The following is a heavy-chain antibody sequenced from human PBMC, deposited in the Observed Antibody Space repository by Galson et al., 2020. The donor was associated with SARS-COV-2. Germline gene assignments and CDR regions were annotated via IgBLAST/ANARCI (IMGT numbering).Heavy chain of an antibody. J-gene: IGHJ2*01. D-gene: IGHD3-9*01. CDR3: ARVSTGATWYFDL. Sequence: SQTLSLTCTVSGGSISSGGYYWSWIRQHPGKGLEWIGYIYYSGSTYYNPSLKSRVTISVDTSKNQFSLKLSSVTAADTAVYYCARVSTGATWYFDLWGRGTLVTVSS. V-gene: IGHV4-31*03. CDR1: GGSISSGGYY. CDR2: IYYSGST.